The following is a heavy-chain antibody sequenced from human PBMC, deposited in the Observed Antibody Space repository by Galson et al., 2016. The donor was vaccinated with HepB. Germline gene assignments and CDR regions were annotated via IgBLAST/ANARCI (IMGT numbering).Heavy chain of an antibody. J-gene: IGHJ6*02. CDR3: SRQLDV. V-gene: IGHV3-7*01. CDR2: IKYDGSED. CDR1: GFTFSNYW. Sequence: SLRLSCAVSGFTFSNYWMDWVRQAPGKGLEWVANIKYDGSEDYCVDSVKGRFTISRDNAKNTVYLQMNSLRAEDTAIYYCSRQLDVWGQGTTVTVSS. D-gene: IGHD2-2*01.